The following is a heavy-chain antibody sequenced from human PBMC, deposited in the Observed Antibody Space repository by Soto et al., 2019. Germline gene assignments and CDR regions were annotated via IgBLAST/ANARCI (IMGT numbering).Heavy chain of an antibody. CDR1: GGTFSNYA. CDR2: IIPIFGTT. J-gene: IGHJ4*02. V-gene: IGHV1-69*13. CDR3: ARDILFDY. Sequence: GASVKVSCKASGGTFSNYAISWVRQAPGQGLEWMGGIIPIFGTTNYAQRFQGRVTITADESASTAYMELSSLRSEDTAVYYCARDILFDYWGQGTLVTVSS. D-gene: IGHD2-15*01.